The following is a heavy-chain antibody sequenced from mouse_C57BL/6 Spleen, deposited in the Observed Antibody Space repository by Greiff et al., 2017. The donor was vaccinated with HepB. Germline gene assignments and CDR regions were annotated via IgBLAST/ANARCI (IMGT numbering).Heavy chain of an antibody. CDR1: GYTFTSYW. D-gene: IGHD1-1*01. CDR3: ARNYGGYFDV. J-gene: IGHJ1*03. V-gene: IGHV1-7*01. CDR2: INPSSGYT. Sequence: VQLQQSGAELAKPGASVKLSCTASGYTFTSYWMHWVKQRPGQGLEWIGYINPSSGYTKYNQKFKDTATLTADKSSSTAYMQLSSLTYEDSAVYYCARNYGGYFDVWGTGTTVTVSS.